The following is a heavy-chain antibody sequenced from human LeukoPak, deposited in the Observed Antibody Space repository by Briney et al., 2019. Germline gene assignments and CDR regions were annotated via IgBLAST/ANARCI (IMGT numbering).Heavy chain of an antibody. CDR3: ARTYYAHAF. CDR1: GTSTRDGGYY. J-gene: IGHJ4*02. Sequence: SETLSLTCTVSGTSTRDGGYYWSWIRQHPGKGLEWIGHIYQSGGTHYNPSLKSRVTVSVDTSKNQFSLKLTSVTAADTAVYYCARTYYAHAFWGQGTLVTVSS. CDR2: IYQSGGT. V-gene: IGHV4-31*03. D-gene: IGHD2/OR15-2a*01.